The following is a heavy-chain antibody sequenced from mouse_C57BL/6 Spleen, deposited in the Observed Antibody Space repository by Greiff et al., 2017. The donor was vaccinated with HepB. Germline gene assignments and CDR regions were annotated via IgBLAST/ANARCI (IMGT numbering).Heavy chain of an antibody. Sequence: QQSGPGLVKPSQSLSLTCSVTGYSITSGYYWNWIRQFPGNKLEWMGYISYDGSNNYNPSLKNRISITRDTSKNQFFLKLNSVTTEDTATYYCAREDLYWYFDVWGTGTTVTVSS. CDR2: ISYDGSN. V-gene: IGHV3-6*01. CDR1: GYSITSGYY. CDR3: AREDLYWYFDV. J-gene: IGHJ1*03.